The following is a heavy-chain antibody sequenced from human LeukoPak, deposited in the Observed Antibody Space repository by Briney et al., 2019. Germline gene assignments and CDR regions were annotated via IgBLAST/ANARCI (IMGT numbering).Heavy chain of an antibody. J-gene: IGHJ4*02. CDR3: AKDLTVTTIGYFDS. CDR2: IGGGGT. CDR1: GFTISHYA. Sequence: GSLRLSCAASGFTISHYAMSWVRQAPGKGLEWVSCIGGGGTYYADFVKGRFTVSRDNSENALYLQMNSLSAEDTAVYFCAKDLTVTTIGYFDSWGQGTLVTVSS. D-gene: IGHD4-17*01. V-gene: IGHV3-23*01.